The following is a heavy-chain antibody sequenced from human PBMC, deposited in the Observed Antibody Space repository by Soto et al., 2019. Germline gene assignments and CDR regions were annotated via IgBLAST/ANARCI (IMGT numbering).Heavy chain of an antibody. D-gene: IGHD1-7*01. CDR1: GGSFSGYY. Sequence: PSETLSLTCAVYGGSFSGYYWSWIRQPPGKGLEWIGEINHSGSTNYNPSLKSRVTISVDTSKNQFSLKLSSVTAADTAVYYCATLRPITGTNFYYYYYGMDVWGQGTTVTVSS. J-gene: IGHJ6*02. CDR3: ATLRPITGTNFYYYYYGMDV. CDR2: INHSGST. V-gene: IGHV4-34*01.